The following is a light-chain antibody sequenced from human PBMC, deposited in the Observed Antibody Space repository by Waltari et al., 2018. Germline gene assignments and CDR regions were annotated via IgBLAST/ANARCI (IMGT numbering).Light chain of an antibody. CDR2: AVS. CDR1: SGDVGGYNY. J-gene: IGLJ1*01. CDR3: SSYAGSNTFV. Sequence: QSALTQPPSASGSPGQSVTISCTGTSGDVGGYNYVSWYQQHPGKAPRLMLYAVSNRPSGVPDRFSGSKSGNTASLTVSGLQAEEEADYYCSSYAGSNTFVFGAGTRVAVL. V-gene: IGLV2-8*01.